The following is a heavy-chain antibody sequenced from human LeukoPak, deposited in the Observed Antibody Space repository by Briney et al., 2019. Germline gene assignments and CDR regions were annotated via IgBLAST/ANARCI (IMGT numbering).Heavy chain of an antibody. J-gene: IGHJ6*03. CDR1: GFTFRSYG. CDR3: ARLEDTAMVHYYYYMDV. Sequence: PGGSLRLSCAASGFTFRSYGMHWVRQAPGKGLEWVAFIRYDGSNKNYGNSVKGRFTISRDNSKSTLYLQMSSLRADDTALYFCARLEDTAMVHYYYYMDVWGKGTTVTVSS. D-gene: IGHD5-18*01. V-gene: IGHV3-30*02. CDR2: IRYDGSNK.